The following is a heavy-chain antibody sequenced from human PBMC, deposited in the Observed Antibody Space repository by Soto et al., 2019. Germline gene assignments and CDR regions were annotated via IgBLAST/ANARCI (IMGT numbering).Heavy chain of an antibody. CDR1: GFTFSSYW. CDR2: INSDGSST. V-gene: IGHV3-74*01. Sequence: LRLSCAASGFTFSSYWMHWVRQAPGKGLVWVSRINSDGSSTSYADSVKGRFTISRDNAKNTLYLQMNSLRAEDTAVYYCAREWGVGVVVPAANEIDYWGQGTLVTVSS. J-gene: IGHJ4*02. CDR3: AREWGVGVVVPAANEIDY. D-gene: IGHD2-2*01.